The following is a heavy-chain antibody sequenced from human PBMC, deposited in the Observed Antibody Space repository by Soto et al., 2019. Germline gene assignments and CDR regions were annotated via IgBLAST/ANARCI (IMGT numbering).Heavy chain of an antibody. Sequence: SETLSLTCTVSGGSITSYYWSWIRQPAEKRLEWIGRIYHTGSVNYNPSLQSRVTMSVDTSKNQVSLKVTSVTAAAAAVYYCASDITVFGGIDVWGQGTTVTVSS. CDR2: IYHTGSV. V-gene: IGHV4-4*07. CDR1: GGSITSYY. D-gene: IGHD3-16*01. J-gene: IGHJ6*02. CDR3: ASDITVFGGIDV.